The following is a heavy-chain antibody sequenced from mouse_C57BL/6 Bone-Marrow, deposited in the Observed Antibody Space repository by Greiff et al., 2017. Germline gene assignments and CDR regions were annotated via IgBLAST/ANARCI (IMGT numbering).Heavy chain of an antibody. CDR2: ISSGSSTI. Sequence: EVHLVESGGGLVKPGGSLKLSCAASGFTFSDYGMHWVRQAPEKGLEWVAYISSGSSTIYYADKVTGRFTNSRDNAKNTLFLQMTSLRSEKTAMYDCARGTIVATVCWYFDVGGTGTTVTVSS. D-gene: IGHD1-1*01. CDR1: GFTFSDYG. CDR3: ARGTIVATVCWYFDV. V-gene: IGHV5-17*01. J-gene: IGHJ1*03.